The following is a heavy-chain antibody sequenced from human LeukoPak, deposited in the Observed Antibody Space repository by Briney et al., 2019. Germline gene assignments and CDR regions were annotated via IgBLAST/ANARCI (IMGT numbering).Heavy chain of an antibody. J-gene: IGHJ6*02. CDR2: IIPIFGIA. V-gene: IGHV1-69*04. CDR3: AVTGCGGDCYTYGYYYYGMDV. Sequence: ASVKVSCKASGGTFSSYAISWVRQAPGQGLEWMGRIIPIFGIANYAQKFQGRVTITADKSTSTAYMELSSLRSEDTGVYYCAVTGCGGDCYTYGYYYYGMDVWGQGTTVTVSS. CDR1: GGTFSSYA. D-gene: IGHD2-21*02.